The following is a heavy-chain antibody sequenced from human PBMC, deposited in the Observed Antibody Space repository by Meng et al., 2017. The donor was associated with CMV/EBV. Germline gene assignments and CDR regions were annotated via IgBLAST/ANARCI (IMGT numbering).Heavy chain of an antibody. Sequence: GESLKLSCAASGFTFRSYSMNWVRQAPGKGLEWLSSITSSSSYIYYADPVKGRCTSSRDNAKNSLYLQMSSLRAEDTAVYYCARDRLIVEVPAAIRDNWFDPWGQGTLVTVSS. D-gene: IGHD2-2*02. CDR3: ARDRLIVEVPAAIRDNWFDP. V-gene: IGHV3-21*01. J-gene: IGHJ5*02. CDR1: GFTFRSYS. CDR2: ITSSSSYI.